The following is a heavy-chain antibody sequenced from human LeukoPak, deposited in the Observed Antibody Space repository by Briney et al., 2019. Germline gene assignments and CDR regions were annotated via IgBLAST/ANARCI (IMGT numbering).Heavy chain of an antibody. D-gene: IGHD5-12*01. Sequence: GGSLRLSCAASGFTFSSYAMHWVRQAPGKGLEWVAVISSDGSNKYYADSVKGRFTISRDNSKNTLYLQMNSLRAEDTAVYYCARDGGVDIVATIPKHFDYWGQGTLVTVSS. CDR1: GFTFSSYA. V-gene: IGHV3-30-3*01. CDR3: ARDGGVDIVATIPKHFDY. CDR2: ISSDGSNK. J-gene: IGHJ4*02.